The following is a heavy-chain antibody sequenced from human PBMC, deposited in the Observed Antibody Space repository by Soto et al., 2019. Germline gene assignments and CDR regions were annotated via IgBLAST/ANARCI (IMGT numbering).Heavy chain of an antibody. CDR2: ISGSGGDT. V-gene: IGHV3-23*01. D-gene: IGHD4-17*01. CDR1: GFTVSSYG. CDR3: AKSPRLHTVGRYYLDF. J-gene: IGHJ4*02. Sequence: GGSLRLCCAASGFTVSSYGRSWVRQAPGKGLEWVSAISGSGGDTYYVDSVKGRFTISRDNSKNTLYLQMTSLTAEDTAVYYCAKSPRLHTVGRYYLDFWGQGTLVTVSS.